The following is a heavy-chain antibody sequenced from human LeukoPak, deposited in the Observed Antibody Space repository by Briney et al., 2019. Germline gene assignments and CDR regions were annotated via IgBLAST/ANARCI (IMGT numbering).Heavy chain of an antibody. Sequence: SQTLSLACAISGDSVSSNSVTWNWIRQSPSRGLEWLGRTYYRSTWYNDYAVSVRGRITVNPDTSKNRFSLHLNSVTPEDTAVYYCARRLTQYDCFDPWGQGILVTVSS. J-gene: IGHJ5*02. CDR2: TYYRSTWYN. V-gene: IGHV6-1*01. CDR3: ARRLTQYDCFDP. D-gene: IGHD2-2*01. CDR1: GDSVSSNSVT.